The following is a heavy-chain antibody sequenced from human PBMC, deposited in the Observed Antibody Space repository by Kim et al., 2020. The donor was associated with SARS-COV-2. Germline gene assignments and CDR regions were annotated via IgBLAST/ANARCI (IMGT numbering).Heavy chain of an antibody. Sequence: NPSLKSRVTISVDTSKNQFSLKLSSVTAADTAVYYCASRDGYNFNWFDPWGQGTLVTVSS. CDR3: ASRDGYNFNWFDP. V-gene: IGHV4-39*01. J-gene: IGHJ5*02. D-gene: IGHD5-12*01.